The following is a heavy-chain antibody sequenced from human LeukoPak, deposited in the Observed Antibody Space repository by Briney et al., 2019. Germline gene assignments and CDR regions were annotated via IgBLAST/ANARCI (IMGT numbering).Heavy chain of an antibody. CDR3: ARSGWSNWKAGWFDP. V-gene: IGHV3-48*01. D-gene: IGHD1-1*01. CDR2: ISSSLPTI. J-gene: IGHJ5*02. CDR1: GFSFSSYS. Sequence: GGSLRLSCAASGFSFSSYSMNWVRQAPGRGLEWISYISSSLPTIYYSDSVKGRFTVSRDNAKNLLYLQLNSLRAEDTAVYYCARSGWSNWKAGWFDPWGQGTLVTVSS.